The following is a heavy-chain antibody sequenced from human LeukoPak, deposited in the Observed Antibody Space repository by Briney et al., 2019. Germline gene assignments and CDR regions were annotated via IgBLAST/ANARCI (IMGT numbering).Heavy chain of an antibody. CDR1: GFTVGNNY. Sequence: GGSLRLSCAASGFTVGNNYMSWVRQAPGKGLEWVSVIYSGGNTYYADSVKGRFTISRDNSKNTLYLQMNSLRTEGTAVYYCARGYGETRWGQGTLVTVSS. V-gene: IGHV3-66*02. D-gene: IGHD4-17*01. CDR3: ARGYGETR. J-gene: IGHJ4*02. CDR2: IYSGGNT.